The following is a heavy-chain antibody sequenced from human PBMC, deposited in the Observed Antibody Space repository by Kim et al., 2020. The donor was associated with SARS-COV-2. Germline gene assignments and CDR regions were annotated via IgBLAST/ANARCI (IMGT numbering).Heavy chain of an antibody. V-gene: IGHV3-30*04. CDR2: ISYDGSNK. CDR1: GFTFSSYA. Sequence: GGSLRLSCAASGFTFSSYAMHWVRQAPGKGLEWVAVISYDGSNKYYADSVKGRFTISRDNSKNTLYLQMNSLRAEDTAVYYCARDNGDCSSTSCLGYYY. J-gene: IGHJ6*01. D-gene: IGHD2-2*01. CDR3: ARDNGDCSSTSCLGYYY.